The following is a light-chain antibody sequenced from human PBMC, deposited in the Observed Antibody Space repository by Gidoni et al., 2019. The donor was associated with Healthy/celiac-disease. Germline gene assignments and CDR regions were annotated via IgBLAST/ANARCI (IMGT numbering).Light chain of an antibody. V-gene: IGKV4-1*01. CDR1: QSVLYSSNNKNY. CDR2: WAS. J-gene: IGKJ4*01. CDR3: QQYYSTPPLT. Sequence: IVMTQSPESLAGSLGERATINCKSSQSVLYSSNNKNYLAWYQQKPGQPPKLLIYWASTRESGVPDRFSGSGSGTDFTLTISSLQAEDVAVYYCQQYYSTPPLTFGGGTKVEIK.